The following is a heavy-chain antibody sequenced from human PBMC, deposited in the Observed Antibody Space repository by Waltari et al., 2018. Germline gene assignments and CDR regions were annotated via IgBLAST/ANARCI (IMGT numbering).Heavy chain of an antibody. CDR1: GFTFSSYA. D-gene: IGHD3-10*02. CDR3: ANLMIGLGAFDI. CDR2: ISGSGGST. Sequence: EVQLVESGGGLVQPGGSLRLSCAASGFTFSSYAMSWVRQAPGKGLEWVSAISGSGGSTYYADAVKGRFTISRDNSKNTLYLQMNSLRAEDTAVYYCANLMIGLGAFDIWGQGTMVTVSS. V-gene: IGHV3-23*04. J-gene: IGHJ3*02.